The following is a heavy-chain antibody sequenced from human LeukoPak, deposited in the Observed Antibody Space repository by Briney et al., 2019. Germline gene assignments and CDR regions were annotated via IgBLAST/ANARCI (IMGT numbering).Heavy chain of an antibody. CDR1: GITFSRFW. Sequence: GGSLRLSCAASGITFSRFWMSWVRQAPGKGLQWVANINEDGSEKHYVDSVKGRFTISRDNAENSLYLQMNSLRAEDTAVYYCASGGHLDWWGQGALVTVSS. CDR3: ASGGHLDW. D-gene: IGHD3-16*01. CDR2: INEDGSEK. V-gene: IGHV3-7*03. J-gene: IGHJ4*02.